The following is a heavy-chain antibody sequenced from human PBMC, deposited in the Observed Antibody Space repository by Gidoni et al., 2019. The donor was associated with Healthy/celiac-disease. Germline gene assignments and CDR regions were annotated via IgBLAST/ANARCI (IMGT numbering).Heavy chain of an antibody. CDR1: A. V-gene: IGHV3-30-3*01. D-gene: IGHD3-10*01. J-gene: IGHJ6*03. CDR2: ISYDGSNK. CDR3: ARPPGITMVRGPYYYYYMDV. Sequence: AMHWVRQAPGKGLEWVAVISYDGSNKYYADSVKGRFTISRDNSKNTLYLQMNSLRAEDTAVYYCARPPGITMVRGPYYYYYMDVWGKGTTVTVSS.